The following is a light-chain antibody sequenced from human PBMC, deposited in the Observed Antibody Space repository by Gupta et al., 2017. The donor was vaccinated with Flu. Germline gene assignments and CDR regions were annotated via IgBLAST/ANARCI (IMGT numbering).Light chain of an antibody. CDR1: QSVSSSY. V-gene: IGKV3-20*01. CDR3: QQYGSSRWT. J-gene: IGKJ1*01. CDR2: GAS. Sequence: DIVLTQSPGTLSLSPGERATLSCMASQSVSSSYLAWYQQKPGQAPRLLIYGASSRATGIPDRFSGSGSGTDFTLTISRREPEDFAVYYCQQYGSSRWTFGQGTKVEIK.